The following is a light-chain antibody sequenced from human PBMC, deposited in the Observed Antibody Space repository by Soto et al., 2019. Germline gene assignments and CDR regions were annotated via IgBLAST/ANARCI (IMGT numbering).Light chain of an antibody. CDR1: NSNIGAGFG. CDR3: CSHTISGSGTPV. Sequence: QSVLTQPPSVSGAPGQRVTISCTGSNSNIGAGFGVQWYQQFPRTAPRLLIYSNTNRPSGVPDRFSASKSGTSASLAITGLRAEDEADYYCCSHTISGSGTPVFGGGTKLTVL. CDR2: SNT. J-gene: IGLJ2*01. V-gene: IGLV1-40*01.